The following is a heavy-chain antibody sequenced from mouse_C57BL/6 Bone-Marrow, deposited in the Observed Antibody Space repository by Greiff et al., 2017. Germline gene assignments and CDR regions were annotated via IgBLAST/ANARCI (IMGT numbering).Heavy chain of an antibody. J-gene: IGHJ2*01. V-gene: IGHV14-1*01. CDR3: STYGSSYVDY. CDR1: GFNIKDYY. Sequence: VQLQQSGAELVRPGASVKLSCTASGFNIKDYYMHWVKQRPEQGLEWIGRIDPEDGATESAPKFQGKATMTADTSASTAYLQLSRLTSEDTAVYYCSTYGSSYVDYWGQGTTLTVSS. CDR2: IDPEDGAT. D-gene: IGHD1-1*01.